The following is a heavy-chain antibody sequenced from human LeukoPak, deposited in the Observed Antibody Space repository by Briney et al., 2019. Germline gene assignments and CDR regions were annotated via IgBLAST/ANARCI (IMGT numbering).Heavy chain of an antibody. CDR3: ARAHGSGLPFAD. D-gene: IGHD6-19*01. CDR2: SNSDGGNT. Sequence: VGSLRLSCAPSGFTSSGYRMHSGCESPGEGLLWVSRSNSDGGNTMYADSAKARFTTSRNNAQKTRYLQMNSTGVEDTAVDYCARAHGSGLPFADWGQGTLVTVSS. J-gene: IGHJ4*02. V-gene: IGHV3-74*03. CDR1: GFTSSGYR.